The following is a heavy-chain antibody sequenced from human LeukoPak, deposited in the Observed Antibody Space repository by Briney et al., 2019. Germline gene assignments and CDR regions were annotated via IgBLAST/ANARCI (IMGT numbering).Heavy chain of an antibody. CDR2: IYYSGST. J-gene: IGHJ5*02. CDR3: ARRVVVAAAGQTHDWFDP. Sequence: SETLSLTCTVSGGSISSYYWSWIRQPPGKGLEWIGYIYYSGSTNYNPSLKSRVTISVDTSKNQFSLKLSSVTAADTAVYYCARRVVVAAAGQTHDWFDPWGQGTLVTVSS. D-gene: IGHD6-13*01. V-gene: IGHV4-59*01. CDR1: GGSISSYY.